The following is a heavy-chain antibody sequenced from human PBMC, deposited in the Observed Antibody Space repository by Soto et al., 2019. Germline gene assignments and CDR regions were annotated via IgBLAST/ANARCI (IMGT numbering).Heavy chain of an antibody. J-gene: IGHJ6*02. Sequence: ASVKVSCKASGYTFTDYHIHWVRQAPGQGLEWMGWINPNSGDTKNAKKFQGRVTMTRDTSISTAYMELSRLRFDDTAVYYCARGLDCSGNICYTRVYYGMDVWGQGNKVTVSS. CDR3: ARGLDCSGNICYTRVYYGMDV. D-gene: IGHD2-2*02. CDR2: INPNSGDT. V-gene: IGHV1-2*02. CDR1: GYTFTDYH.